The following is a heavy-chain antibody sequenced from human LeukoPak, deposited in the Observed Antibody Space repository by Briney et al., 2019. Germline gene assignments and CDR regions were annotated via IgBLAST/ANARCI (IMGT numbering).Heavy chain of an antibody. CDR1: GFTFSSYS. V-gene: IGHV3-21*01. CDR2: ISSSSSYI. Sequence: GSLRLSCAASGFTFSSYSMNWVRQAPGKGLEWVSSISSSSSYIYYADSVKGRFTISRDNAKNSLYLQMNSLRAEDTAVYYCARSTIFGVVHIPFDYWGQGTLVTVSS. CDR3: ARSTIFGVVHIPFDY. J-gene: IGHJ4*02. D-gene: IGHD3-3*01.